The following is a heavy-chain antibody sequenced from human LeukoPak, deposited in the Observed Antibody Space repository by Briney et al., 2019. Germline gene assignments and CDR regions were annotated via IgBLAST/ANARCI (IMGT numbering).Heavy chain of an antibody. CDR2: MNPNSGNT. CDR3: ARENYRYYYDSSGSGYYFDY. Sequence: ASVKVSCKASGYTFTSYDINWVRQATGQGLEWMGWMNPNSGNTGYAQKFQGRVTMTRNTSISTAYMELSSLRSEDTAVYYCARENYRYYYDSSGSGYYFDYWGQGTLVTVSS. V-gene: IGHV1-8*01. CDR1: GYTFTSYD. D-gene: IGHD3-22*01. J-gene: IGHJ4*02.